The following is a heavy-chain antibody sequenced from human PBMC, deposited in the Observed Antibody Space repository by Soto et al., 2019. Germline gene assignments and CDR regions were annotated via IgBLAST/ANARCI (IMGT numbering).Heavy chain of an antibody. Sequence: QVQLVESGGGVVQPGRSLRLSCAASGFTFSSYGMHWVRQAPGKGLEWVAVIWYDGSNKYYADSVKGRFTISRDNSKNTLYQQMNSPRAEDTAVYYCARDCAGYSSGWYQRGGFDYWGQGTLVTVSS. CDR3: ARDCAGYSSGWYQRGGFDY. CDR1: GFTFSSYG. J-gene: IGHJ4*02. CDR2: IWYDGSNK. V-gene: IGHV3-33*01. D-gene: IGHD6-19*01.